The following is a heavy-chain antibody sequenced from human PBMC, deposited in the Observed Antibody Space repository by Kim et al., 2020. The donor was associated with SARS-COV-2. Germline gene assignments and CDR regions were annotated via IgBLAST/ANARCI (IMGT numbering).Heavy chain of an antibody. CDR1: GFTFSSYS. D-gene: IGHD3-22*01. Sequence: GGSLRLSCAASGFTFSSYSMNWVRQAPGKGLEWVSSISSSSSYIYYADSVKGRFTISRDNAKNSLYLQMNSLRAEDTAVYYCARDTNYYDSSGSEGYFDYWGQGTLVTVSS. CDR3: ARDTNYYDSSGSEGYFDY. CDR2: ISSSSSYI. V-gene: IGHV3-21*01. J-gene: IGHJ4*02.